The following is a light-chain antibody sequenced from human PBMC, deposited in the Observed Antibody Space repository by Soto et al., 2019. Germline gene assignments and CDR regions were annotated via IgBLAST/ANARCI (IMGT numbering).Light chain of an antibody. V-gene: IGLV2-14*01. CDR3: SSYTSSSTLV. Sequence: QSVLTQPASVSGSPGQSITISCTGTSSDVGGHNYVSWYQHHPGKAPKLMIYEVSNRASGVSDRFSGSKSGNTASLIISGLQAEDEADYYCSSYTSSSTLVFGTGTKVTVL. CDR1: SSDVGGHNY. CDR2: EVS. J-gene: IGLJ1*01.